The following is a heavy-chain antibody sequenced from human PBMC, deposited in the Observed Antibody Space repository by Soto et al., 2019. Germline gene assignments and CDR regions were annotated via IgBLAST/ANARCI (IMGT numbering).Heavy chain of an antibody. V-gene: IGHV1-69*04. CDR2: IIPILGIA. CDR3: AREVGDSGFDY. Sequence: ASVKVSCKASGGTFSSYTISWVRQAPGQGLEWMGRIIPILGIANYAQKFQGRVTITADKSTSTAYMELSSLRSEDTAVYYCAREVGDSGFDYWGQGTLVTVSS. J-gene: IGHJ4*02. D-gene: IGHD1-26*01. CDR1: GGTFSSYT.